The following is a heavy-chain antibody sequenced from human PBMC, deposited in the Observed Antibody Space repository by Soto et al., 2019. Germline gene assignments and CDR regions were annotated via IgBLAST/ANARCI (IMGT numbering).Heavy chain of an antibody. J-gene: IGHJ4*02. D-gene: IGHD3-3*01. Sequence: QVQLQESGPGLVRPSQTLSLTCTVSGSSISSSGNYYWSWIRQPPGKGLEWIGYIYYTGSTYYSPSLQSRVTMSIDTSKDQFSLKLTSVTAADTAVYHCARGRFFDYWGQGTLVTVSS. V-gene: IGHV4-30-4*01. CDR2: IYYTGST. CDR3: ARGRFFDY. CDR1: GSSISSSGNYY.